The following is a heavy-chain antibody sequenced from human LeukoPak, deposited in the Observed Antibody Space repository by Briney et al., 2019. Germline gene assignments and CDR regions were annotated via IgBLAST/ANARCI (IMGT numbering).Heavy chain of an antibody. CDR2: FDNSGGS. Sequence: PSETLSLTCNVSGDSIRGFYWAWIRQPPGKGLEWIGYFDNSGGSNYNPALESRVIISVDTSKNQFSLKLRSLTAADTAVYYCARNRDGYNSFDYWGQGTLVTVSS. D-gene: IGHD5-24*01. CDR1: GDSIRGFY. V-gene: IGHV4-59*01. CDR3: ARNRDGYNSFDY. J-gene: IGHJ4*02.